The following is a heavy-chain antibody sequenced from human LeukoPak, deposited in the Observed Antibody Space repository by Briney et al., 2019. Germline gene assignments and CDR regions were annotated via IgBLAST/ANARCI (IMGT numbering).Heavy chain of an antibody. D-gene: IGHD3-9*01. J-gene: IGHJ4*02. CDR3: ARGGVRYSRAEDY. CDR2: INHSGST. Sequence: KPLEILSLTCAVYGGSFSGYYWSWIRQPPGKGLEWIGEINHSGSTNYNPSLKSRVTISVDTSKNQFSLKLSSVTAADTAVYYCARGGVRYSRAEDYWGQGTLVTVSS. V-gene: IGHV4-34*01. CDR1: GGSFSGYY.